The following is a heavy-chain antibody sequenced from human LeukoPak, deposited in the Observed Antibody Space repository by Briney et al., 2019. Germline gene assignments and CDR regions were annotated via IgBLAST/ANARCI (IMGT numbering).Heavy chain of an antibody. Sequence: SVKVSCKASGGTFSSHAISWVRQAPGQGLEWVGGIIPIFGTTNYAQKFQGRVTITTDESTSTGYMELRGLRSDDTAVYYCARGDSGYDYGFDNWGQGTLVTVSS. J-gene: IGHJ4*02. CDR2: IIPIFGTT. CDR1: GGTFSSHA. V-gene: IGHV1-69*05. CDR3: ARGDSGYDYGFDN. D-gene: IGHD5-12*01.